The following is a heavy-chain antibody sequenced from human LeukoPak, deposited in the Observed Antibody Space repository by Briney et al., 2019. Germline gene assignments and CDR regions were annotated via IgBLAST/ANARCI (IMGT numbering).Heavy chain of an antibody. D-gene: IGHD6-13*01. V-gene: IGHV3-30*18. CDR2: ISYDGSNK. CDR1: GFTFSSYG. Sequence: GGSLRLSCAATGFTFSSYGMHWVRQAPGKGLEWVAVISYDGSNKYYADSVKGRFTISRDNSKNTLYLQMNSLRAEDTAVYYCAKETAAWSSSWLGFDPWGQGTLVTVSS. J-gene: IGHJ5*02. CDR3: AKETAAWSSSWLGFDP.